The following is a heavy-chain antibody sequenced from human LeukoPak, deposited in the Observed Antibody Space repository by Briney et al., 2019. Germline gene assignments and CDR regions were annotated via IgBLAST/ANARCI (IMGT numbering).Heavy chain of an antibody. CDR2: IYSGGST. CDR1: GFTVSSNY. V-gene: IGHV3-53*01. Sequence: GGSLRLSCAASGFTVSSNYMSWVRQAPGKGLEWVSVIYSGGSTYYADSVKGRFTISRDNSKNTLYLQMNSLRAEDTAVYYCAKTYYDFWSGYLPSWGQGTLVTVSS. D-gene: IGHD3-3*01. J-gene: IGHJ5*02. CDR3: AKTYYDFWSGYLPS.